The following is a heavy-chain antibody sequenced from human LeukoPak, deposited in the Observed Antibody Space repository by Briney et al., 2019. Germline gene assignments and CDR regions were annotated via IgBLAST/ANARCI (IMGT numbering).Heavy chain of an antibody. CDR2: INHSGST. J-gene: IGHJ4*02. Sequence: PSETLSLTCAVYGGSFSGYYWSWIRQPPGKGLEWIGEINHSGSTNYNPSLKSRVTISVDTSKNQFSLKLSSMTAADTAVYCCARGSTHYYDSSYGQRGFDYWGQGTLVTVSS. CDR1: GGSFSGYY. V-gene: IGHV4-34*01. D-gene: IGHD3-22*01. CDR3: ARGSTHYYDSSYGQRGFDY.